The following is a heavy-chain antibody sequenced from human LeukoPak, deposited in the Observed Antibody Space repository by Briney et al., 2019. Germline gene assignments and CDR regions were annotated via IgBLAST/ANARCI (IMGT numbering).Heavy chain of an antibody. CDR3: AREKDGMDV. CDR2: IIPIFGAA. Sequence: ASVKVSCTASGYTFTSYGISWVRQAPGQGLEWMGGIIPIFGAANYAQKFQGRVTITADESTSTAYMELSSLRSEDTAVYYCAREKDGMDVWGQGTTVTVSS. CDR1: GYTFTSYG. V-gene: IGHV1-69*13. J-gene: IGHJ6*02.